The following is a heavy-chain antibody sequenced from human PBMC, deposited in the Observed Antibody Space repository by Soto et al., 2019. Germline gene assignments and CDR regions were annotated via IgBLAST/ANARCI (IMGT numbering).Heavy chain of an antibody. CDR2: ISTSGTT. D-gene: IGHD6-19*01. V-gene: IGHV4-4*07. CDR1: GASISSYF. Sequence: SETLSLTCTVSGASISSYFWTWIRQPAGKGLDWIGRISTSGTTNYNPSLKSRVAMSVDTSKNHFSLNLSSVTAADTAVYYCAREAGPDRWFDPWGQGTLVTVSS. J-gene: IGHJ5*02. CDR3: AREAGPDRWFDP.